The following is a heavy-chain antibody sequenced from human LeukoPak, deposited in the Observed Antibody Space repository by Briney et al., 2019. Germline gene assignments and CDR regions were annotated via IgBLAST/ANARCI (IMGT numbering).Heavy chain of an antibody. CDR3: ARDFDSYGLRGAFDI. V-gene: IGHV4-31*03. J-gene: IGHJ3*02. Sequence: PSETLSLTCTVSGGSISSGGYYWSWNRQHPGKGLEWIGYIYYSGSTYYNPSLKSRVTISVDTSKNQFSLKLSSVTAADTAVYYCARDFDSYGLRGAFDIWGQGTMVTVSS. CDR1: GGSISSGGYY. D-gene: IGHD5-18*01. CDR2: IYYSGST.